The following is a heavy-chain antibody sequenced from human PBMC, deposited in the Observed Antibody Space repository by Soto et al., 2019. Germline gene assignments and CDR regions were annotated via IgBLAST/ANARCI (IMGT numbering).Heavy chain of an antibody. CDR3: ARDRVRRYYDSSGYYYYYGMDV. CDR1: GGSISSGDYY. D-gene: IGHD3-22*01. V-gene: IGHV4-30-4*01. J-gene: IGHJ6*02. CDR2: IYYSGST. Sequence: QVQLQESGPGLVKPSQTLSLTCTVSGGSISSGDYYWSWIRQPPGKGLEWIGYIYYSGSTYYNPSLKSRVTISVDTSKNQFSLKLSSVTAADTAVYYCARDRVRRYYDSSGYYYYYGMDVWGQGTTVTVSS.